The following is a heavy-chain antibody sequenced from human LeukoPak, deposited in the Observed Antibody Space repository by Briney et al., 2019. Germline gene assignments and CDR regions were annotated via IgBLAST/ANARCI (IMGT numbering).Heavy chain of an antibody. CDR1: SGSISSSSYY. CDR2: IYYSGST. J-gene: IGHJ3*02. D-gene: IGHD6-13*01. Sequence: SETLSLTCTVSSGSISSSSYYWGWIRQPPGKGLEWIGSIYYSGSTYHNPSLKSRVTISVDTSKNQFSLRLSSVTAADTAVYYCARGENRIAAAGTGYAFDIWGQGTMVTVSS. V-gene: IGHV4-39*01. CDR3: ARGENRIAAAGTGYAFDI.